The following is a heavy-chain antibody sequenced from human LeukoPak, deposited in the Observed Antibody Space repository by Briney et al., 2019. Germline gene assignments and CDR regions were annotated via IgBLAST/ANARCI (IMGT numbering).Heavy chain of an antibody. J-gene: IGHJ6*02. D-gene: IGHD2-2*01. V-gene: IGHV1-46*01. Sequence: ASVKVSCKASGYTFTSYYMHWVRQAPGQGLEWMGIINPSGGSTSYAQKFQGRVTMTRVTSTSTVYMELSSLRSEDTAVYYCARDSPVVPAAIFYYYYGMDVWGQGTTVTVSS. CDR2: INPSGGST. CDR1: GYTFTSYY. CDR3: ARDSPVVPAAIFYYYYGMDV.